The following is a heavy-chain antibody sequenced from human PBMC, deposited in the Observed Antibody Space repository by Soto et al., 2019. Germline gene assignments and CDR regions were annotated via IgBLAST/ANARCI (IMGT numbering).Heavy chain of an antibody. D-gene: IGHD6-13*01. V-gene: IGHV3-21*01. J-gene: IGHJ6*02. CDR1: GFNFSRSS. Sequence: GGSLRLSCAASGFNFSRSSMNWVRQAPGKGLEWVASISTSSNLIYYEDSVKGRFTVSRDNTKNSMYLQMISLRAEDTAIYYCARAMSTAGIYGMGIWHQESTVTASS. CDR2: ISTSSNLI. CDR3: ARAMSTAGIYGMGI.